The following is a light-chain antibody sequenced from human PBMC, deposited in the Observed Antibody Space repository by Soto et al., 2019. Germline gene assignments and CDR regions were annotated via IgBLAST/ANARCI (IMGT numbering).Light chain of an antibody. V-gene: IGKV3-15*01. J-gene: IGKJ2*01. CDR3: RQGHNWPLT. Sequence: EIVMTQSPATLSVSPGERATLSCRASQSISTELAWYQQKPGQPPRLLIYSASTRATGVPARFTGSGSGSEFTLTSSGLQSEDFAVYYCRQGHNWPLTFGQGTRLEI. CDR2: SAS. CDR1: QSISTE.